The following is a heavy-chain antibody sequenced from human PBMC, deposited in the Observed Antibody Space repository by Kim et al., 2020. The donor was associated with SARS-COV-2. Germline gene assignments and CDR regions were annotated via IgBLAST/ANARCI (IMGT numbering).Heavy chain of an antibody. Sequence: ASVKVSCRTSGYTFTTYTIHWVRQAPGQRLEWMGWINPGDGNTKYSQKFQGRVIITRDTSATTTYMELSSLRSEDTAVYYCSLWPAASFRLYWGQGTLVTVSS. J-gene: IGHJ4*02. V-gene: IGHV1-3*01. CDR2: INPGDGNT. CDR1: GYTFTTYT. CDR3: SLWPAASFRLY. D-gene: IGHD2-2*01.